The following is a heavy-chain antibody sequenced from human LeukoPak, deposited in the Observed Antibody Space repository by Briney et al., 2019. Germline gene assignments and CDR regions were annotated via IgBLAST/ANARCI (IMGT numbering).Heavy chain of an antibody. V-gene: IGHV3-21*01. CDR2: ISVGGTTT. D-gene: IGHD1-26*01. CDR3: ARDDSWELLGG. Sequence: GGSLRLSCVASGFTFSNYAMSWIRQAPGKGLEWVSSISVGGTTTYYADSVKGRFTISRDNAKNSLYLQMNSLRAEDTAVYYCARDDSWELLGGWGQGTLVTVSS. J-gene: IGHJ4*02. CDR1: GFTFSNYA.